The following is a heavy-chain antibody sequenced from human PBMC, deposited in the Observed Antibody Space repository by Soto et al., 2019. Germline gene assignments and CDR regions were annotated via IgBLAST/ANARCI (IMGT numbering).Heavy chain of an antibody. D-gene: IGHD3-10*01. Sequence: QGQLVQSGVEVKKPGASVKVSCEASGYNFITYGITWVRQAPGQGLEWMGWISPYNTNTDYAQKLQGRVTMTTDTSTNTASMELRNLRSDDTAVYYFARLGSIYGFDAFDIWGQGTLVTVSS. CDR2: ISPYNTNT. V-gene: IGHV1-18*01. J-gene: IGHJ3*02. CDR1: GYNFITYG. CDR3: ARLGSIYGFDAFDI.